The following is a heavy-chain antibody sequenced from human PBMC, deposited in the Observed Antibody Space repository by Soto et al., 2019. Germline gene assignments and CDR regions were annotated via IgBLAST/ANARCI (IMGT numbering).Heavy chain of an antibody. V-gene: IGHV4-39*01. CDR2: IYYSGST. D-gene: IGHD1-26*01. CDR3: ARSKGPSGSYSD. J-gene: IGHJ4*02. CDR1: GGSISSSSYY. Sequence: TLSLTCTVSGGSISSSSYYWGWIRQPPWKGLEWIGSIYYSGSTYYNPSLKSRVTISVDTSKNQFSLKLSSVTAADTAVYYCARSKGPSGSYSDWGQGTLVTVSS.